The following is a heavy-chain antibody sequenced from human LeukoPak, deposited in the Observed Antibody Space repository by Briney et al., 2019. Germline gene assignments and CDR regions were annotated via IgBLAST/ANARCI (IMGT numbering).Heavy chain of an antibody. J-gene: IGHJ4*02. CDR2: ISSSSSYI. CDR3: ARTAMDPGTFDY. CDR1: GFTFSSYS. V-gene: IGHV3-21*01. Sequence: GGSPRLSCAASGFTFSSYSMNWVRQAPGKGLEWVSSISSSSSYIYYADSVKGRFTISRDNAKNSLYLQMNSLRAEDTAVYYCARTAMDPGTFDYWGQGTLVTVSS. D-gene: IGHD5-18*01.